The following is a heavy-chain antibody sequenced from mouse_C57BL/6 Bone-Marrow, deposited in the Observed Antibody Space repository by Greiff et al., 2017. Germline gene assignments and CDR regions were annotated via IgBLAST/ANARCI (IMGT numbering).Heavy chain of an antibody. Sequence: EVQLQQSGPELVKPGASVKISCKASGYTFTDYYMNWVKQSHGKSLEWIGDINPNNGGTSYNQKFKGKATLTVDKSSSTAYMELRSLTSEDSAVYYCARGYYGYDGFAYWGQETLVTVSA. D-gene: IGHD2-2*01. CDR1: GYTFTDYY. J-gene: IGHJ3*01. CDR2: INPNNGGT. CDR3: ARGYYGYDGFAY. V-gene: IGHV1-26*01.